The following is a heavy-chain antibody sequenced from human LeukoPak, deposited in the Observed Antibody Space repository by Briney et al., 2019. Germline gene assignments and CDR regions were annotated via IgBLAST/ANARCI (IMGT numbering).Heavy chain of an antibody. CDR1: GFTFSSYS. Sequence: KPGGSLRLSCAASGFTFSSYSMNWVRQAPGKGLEWVSSISSSGSYIYYADSVKGRFTISRDNAKNSLYLQMNSLRAEDTAVYYCARDGLGLEWLLRENDAFDIWGQGTMVTVSS. CDR3: ARDGLGLEWLLRENDAFDI. J-gene: IGHJ3*02. D-gene: IGHD3-3*01. V-gene: IGHV3-21*01. CDR2: ISSSGSYI.